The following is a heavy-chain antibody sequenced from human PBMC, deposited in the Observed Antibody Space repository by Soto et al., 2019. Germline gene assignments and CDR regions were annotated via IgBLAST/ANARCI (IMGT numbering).Heavy chain of an antibody. Sequence: ASVKVSCKASGYTLTELSMHWVRQAPGKGLEWMGGFDPEDGETIYAQKFQGRVTMTEDTSTDTAYMELSSLRSEDTAVYYCATFTLGYCSGGSCYPYDAFDIWGQGTMVTVSS. D-gene: IGHD2-15*01. CDR3: ATFTLGYCSGGSCYPYDAFDI. V-gene: IGHV1-24*01. J-gene: IGHJ3*02. CDR2: FDPEDGET. CDR1: GYTLTELS.